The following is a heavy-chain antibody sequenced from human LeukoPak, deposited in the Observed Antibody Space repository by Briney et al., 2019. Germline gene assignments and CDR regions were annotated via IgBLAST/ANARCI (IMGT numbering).Heavy chain of an antibody. CDR2: VTGSGEYT. V-gene: IGHV3-23*01. CDR1: GFTFSSYA. D-gene: IGHD6-19*01. CDR3: AKRQWLDRGYFDY. J-gene: IGHJ4*02. Sequence: PGGSLRLSCAASGFTFSSYAMSWVRQAPGKGLEWVSAVTGSGEYTNYADSVKGRFTISRDNSKNTLYLQMNSLRAEDMAVYFCAKRQWLDRGYFDYWGQGTLVTVSS.